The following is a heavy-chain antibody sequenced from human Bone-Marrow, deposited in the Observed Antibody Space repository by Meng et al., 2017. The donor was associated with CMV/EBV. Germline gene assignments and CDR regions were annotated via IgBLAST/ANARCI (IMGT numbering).Heavy chain of an antibody. CDR2: IYYSGST. D-gene: IGHD3-22*01. CDR1: GGSISSSSYY. Sequence: GSLRLSCTVSGGSISSSSYYWGWIRQPPGKGLEWIGSIYYSGSTYYNPSLKSRVTISVDTSKNQFSLKLSSVTAADTAVYYCARHGRDYYDSSGYYSGMDVWGQGTTVTV. J-gene: IGHJ6*02. V-gene: IGHV4-39*01. CDR3: ARHGRDYYDSSGYYSGMDV.